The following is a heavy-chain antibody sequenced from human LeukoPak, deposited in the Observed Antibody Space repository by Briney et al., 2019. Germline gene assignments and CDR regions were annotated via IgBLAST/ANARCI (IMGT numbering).Heavy chain of an antibody. D-gene: IGHD6-6*01. CDR1: GGTFSSYA. CDR2: IIPIFGTA. Sequence: GASVKVSRKASGGTFSSYAISWVRQAPGQGLEWMGGIIPIFGTANYAQKFQGRVTITADESTSTAYMELSGLRSEDTAVYYCARGRYSSSSGYYYYMDVWGKGTTVTVSS. J-gene: IGHJ6*03. V-gene: IGHV1-69*13. CDR3: ARGRYSSSSGYYYYMDV.